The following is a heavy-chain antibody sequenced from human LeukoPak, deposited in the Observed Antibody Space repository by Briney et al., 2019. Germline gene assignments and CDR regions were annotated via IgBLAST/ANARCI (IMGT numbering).Heavy chain of an antibody. J-gene: IGHJ5*02. Sequence: SETLSLTCTVSGGSISSSSYYWGWIRQPPGQGLEWIGSIYYSGSTYYNPSLKSRVTISVDTSKNQFSLKLSSVTAADTAVYYCARDPSSVYHWFDPWGQGTLVTVSS. CDR2: IYYSGST. CDR3: ARDPSSVYHWFDP. D-gene: IGHD2-2*01. CDR1: GGSISSSSYY. V-gene: IGHV4-39*07.